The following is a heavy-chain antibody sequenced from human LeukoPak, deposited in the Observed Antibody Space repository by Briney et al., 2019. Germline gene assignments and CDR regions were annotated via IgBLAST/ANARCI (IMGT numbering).Heavy chain of an antibody. CDR3: AREDWGRCGGHSCHGALDI. V-gene: IGHV3-30*03. Sequence: GRSLRLSCAASGFTFSSYGIHWVRQAPGKGLEWMAVISYDGSNKYYADSVKGRFTISRDNSENTLYLQMNSLGGDDTAIYYCAREDWGRCGGHSCHGALDIWGQGTMVTASP. J-gene: IGHJ3*02. D-gene: IGHD2-21*01. CDR1: GFTFSSYG. CDR2: ISYDGSNK.